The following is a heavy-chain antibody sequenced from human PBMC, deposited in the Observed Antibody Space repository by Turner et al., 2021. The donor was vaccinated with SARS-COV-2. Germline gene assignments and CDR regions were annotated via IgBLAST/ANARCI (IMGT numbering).Heavy chain of an antibody. D-gene: IGHD1-26*01. Sequence: QVQLVQSGAEVKKPGASVKVSCKVSGYTPIELSMHWVRQAPGKGLGWMGGFDPEDGETIYAQKFQGRVTMTEDTSTDTAYMELSSLRSEDTAVYYCATDYAIVKATLLDYWGQGTLVTVSS. CDR3: ATDYAIVKATLLDY. J-gene: IGHJ4*02. V-gene: IGHV1-24*01. CDR2: FDPEDGET. CDR1: GYTPIELS.